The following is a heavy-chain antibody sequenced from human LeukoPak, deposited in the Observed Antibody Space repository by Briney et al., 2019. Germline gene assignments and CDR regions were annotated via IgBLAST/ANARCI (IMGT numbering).Heavy chain of an antibody. CDR2: INPNSGGT. V-gene: IGHV1-2*02. CDR3: ARHGVDFWSGYYNGGWFDP. Sequence: ASVKVSCKASGYTFTGYYMHWVRQAPGQGLEWMGWINPNSGGTNYAQKFQGRVTMTRDTSISTAYMELSRLRSDDTAVYYCARHGVDFWSGYYNGGWFDPWGQGTLVTVSS. J-gene: IGHJ5*02. CDR1: GYTFTGYY. D-gene: IGHD3-3*01.